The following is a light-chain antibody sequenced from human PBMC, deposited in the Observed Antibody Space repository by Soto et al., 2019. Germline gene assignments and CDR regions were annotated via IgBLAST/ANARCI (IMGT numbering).Light chain of an antibody. CDR1: DIGTKS. Sequence: SYELAQAPSLSVAPGQTARIACGGNDIGTKSVHWYQQKPGQAPVVVVYDDSDRPSGIPERFSGSNSGNTATLTISGVEAGDEADYYCLVWHSGSALFGGGTKLTVL. J-gene: IGLJ2*01. CDR2: DDS. V-gene: IGLV3-21*02. CDR3: LVWHSGSAL.